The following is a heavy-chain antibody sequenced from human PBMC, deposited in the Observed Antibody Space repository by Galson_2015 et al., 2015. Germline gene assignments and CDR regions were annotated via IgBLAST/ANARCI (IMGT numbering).Heavy chain of an antibody. CDR1: GFTFSSYA. Sequence: SLRLSCAASGFTFSSYAMSWVRQAPGKGLEWVSAISGSGGSTYDADSVKGRFTISRDNSKNTLYLQMNSLRAEDTAVYYCAKDVGVIAAGGDFVAWGQGTLVTVSS. J-gene: IGHJ5*02. CDR3: AKDVGVIAAGGDFVA. CDR2: ISGSGGST. V-gene: IGHV3-23*01. D-gene: IGHD6-13*01.